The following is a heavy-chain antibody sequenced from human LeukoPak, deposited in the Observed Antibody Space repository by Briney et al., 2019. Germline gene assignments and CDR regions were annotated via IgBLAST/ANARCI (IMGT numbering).Heavy chain of an antibody. CDR1: GGSISSSSYY. D-gene: IGHD2-15*01. CDR3: ARREWWFFDY. Sequence: SETLSLTCTVSGGSISSSSYYWGWLRQPPGKGREWIGTIYYSGSTYYTPSLKSRLTISVDTSKNQFSLELTSVTAADTAVYYCARREWWFFDYWGQGTLVTVSS. V-gene: IGHV4-39*01. J-gene: IGHJ4*02. CDR2: IYYSGST.